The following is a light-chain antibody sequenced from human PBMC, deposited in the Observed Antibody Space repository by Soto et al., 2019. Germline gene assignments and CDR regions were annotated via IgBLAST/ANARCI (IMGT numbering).Light chain of an antibody. Sequence: ESVLTQSPGTLSLSPGERATLSCRASQSVSSNLAWYQQKPGQAPRLLIYGASTRATGIPARFSGSGSGAEFTLTISSLQSEDFAVYYCQQYNNWPITFGQGTRLEIK. CDR1: QSVSSN. V-gene: IGKV3-15*01. CDR2: GAS. J-gene: IGKJ5*01. CDR3: QQYNNWPIT.